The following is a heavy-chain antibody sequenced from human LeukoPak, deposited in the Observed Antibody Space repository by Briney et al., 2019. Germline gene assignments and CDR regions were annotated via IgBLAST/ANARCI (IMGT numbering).Heavy chain of an antibody. CDR3: ARDQGYD. D-gene: IGHD5-18*01. V-gene: IGHV3-33*01. J-gene: IGHJ4*02. Sequence: GRSLRLSCAASGFTFSSYGMHWVRQAPGKGLEWVAVIWYDGSNKCYTDSVKGRFTISRDNSKNTLYLQMNSLRAEDTAVYYCARDQGYDWGQGTLVTVSS. CDR1: GFTFSSYG. CDR2: IWYDGSNK.